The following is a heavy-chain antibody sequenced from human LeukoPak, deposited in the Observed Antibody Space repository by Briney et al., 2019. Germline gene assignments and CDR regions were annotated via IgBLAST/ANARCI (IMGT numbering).Heavy chain of an antibody. CDR3: ARGRNSGYDTVYYYYGMDV. Sequence: SVKVSCKASGGTFSSYAISWVRQAPGQGLEWMGGIIPIFGTANYAQKFQGRVTITADESTGTAYMELSSLRSEDTAVYYCARGRNSGYDTVYYYYGMDVWGQGTTVTVSS. CDR1: GGTFSSYA. J-gene: IGHJ6*02. V-gene: IGHV1-69*01. D-gene: IGHD5-12*01. CDR2: IIPIFGTA.